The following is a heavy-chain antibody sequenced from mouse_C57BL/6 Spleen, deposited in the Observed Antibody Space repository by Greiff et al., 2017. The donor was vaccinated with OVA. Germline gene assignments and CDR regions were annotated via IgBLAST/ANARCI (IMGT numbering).Heavy chain of an antibody. D-gene: IGHD2-4*01. CDR1: GYTFTSYW. Sequence: VQLQQPGAELVKPGASVKLSCKASGYTFTSYWMHWVKQRPGQGLEWIGMIHPNSGSTNYNEKFKSKATLTVDKSSSPAYMQLSSLASDDSAVYYCARPFYYDYDEGAYWGQGTLVTVSA. CDR3: ARPFYYDYDEGAY. J-gene: IGHJ3*01. CDR2: IHPNSGST. V-gene: IGHV1-64*01.